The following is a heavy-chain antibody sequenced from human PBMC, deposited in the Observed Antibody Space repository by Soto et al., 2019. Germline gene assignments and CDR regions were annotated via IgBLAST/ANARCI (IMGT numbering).Heavy chain of an antibody. J-gene: IGHJ4*02. CDR2: IYYSGST. D-gene: IGHD4-4*01. V-gene: IGHV4-30-4*01. Sequence: SETLSLTCTVSGGSISSGDYYWSWIRQPPGKGLEWIGYIYYSGSTYYNPSLKSRITINPDTSKNQVSLQLNSVTAADTAVYYCARIRYRVPSIDYWGQGTLVTVSS. CDR1: GGSISSGDYY. CDR3: ARIRYRVPSIDY.